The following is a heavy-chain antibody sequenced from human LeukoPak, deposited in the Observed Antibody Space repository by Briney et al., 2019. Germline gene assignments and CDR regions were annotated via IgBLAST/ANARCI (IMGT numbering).Heavy chain of an antibody. Sequence: GGSLRLSCAASGFTFSGSAMHWVRQASGKGLEWVGRIRSKANSYATAYAASVKGRFTISRDDSKNTAYLQMNSLKTEDTAVYYCTRHGDSGSYYGGELDYWGQGTLVTVSS. J-gene: IGHJ4*02. D-gene: IGHD1-26*01. CDR2: IRSKANSYAT. CDR1: GFTFSGSA. CDR3: TRHGDSGSYYGGELDY. V-gene: IGHV3-73*01.